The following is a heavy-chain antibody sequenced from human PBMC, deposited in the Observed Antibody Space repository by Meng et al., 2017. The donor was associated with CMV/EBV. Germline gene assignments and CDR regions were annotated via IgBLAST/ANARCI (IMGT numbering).Heavy chain of an antibody. V-gene: IGHV4-38-2*02. D-gene: IGHD7-27*01. CDR3: ARVWGEY. CDR2: IFHSGNT. CDR1: GYSISSGYY. J-gene: IGHJ4*02. Sequence: SETLSLTCTVSGYSISSGYYWGWIRQPPGKGPEWIGSIFHSGNTYYNPSLESRVTMSVDTSKNQFSLKLTSVTAAGTAVYYCARVWGEYWGQGTLVTVSS.